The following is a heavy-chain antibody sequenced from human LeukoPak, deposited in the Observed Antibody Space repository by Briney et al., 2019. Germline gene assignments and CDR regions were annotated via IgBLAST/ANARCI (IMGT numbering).Heavy chain of an antibody. D-gene: IGHD3-22*01. J-gene: IGHJ1*01. CDR2: IYYSGST. CDR3: ARDSSGYYGHFQH. Sequence: SETLSLTCTVSGGSISSYYWSWIRQPPGKGLEWIGYIYYSGSTNYNPSLKSRVTISVDTSKNQFSLKLSSVTAADTAVYYCARDSSGYYGHFQHWGQAPWSPSPQ. CDR1: GGSISSYY. V-gene: IGHV4-59*01.